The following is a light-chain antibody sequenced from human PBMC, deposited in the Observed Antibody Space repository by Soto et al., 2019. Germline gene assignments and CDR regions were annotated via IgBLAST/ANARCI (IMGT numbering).Light chain of an antibody. CDR1: QSLATK. J-gene: IGKJ4*01. CDR3: QQYLDWPLT. Sequence: EIVMTQSPVTLSVSPGERVTLSCRASQSLATKLAWYQQKPGQTPRLVIYGISARASGIPCRFSGSGFGTDFTLTISSLQPEDSAVYYCQQYLDWPLTFGGGTKVEI. CDR2: GIS. V-gene: IGKV3-15*01.